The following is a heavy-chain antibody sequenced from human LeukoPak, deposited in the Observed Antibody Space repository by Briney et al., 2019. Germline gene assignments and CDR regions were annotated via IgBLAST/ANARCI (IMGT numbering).Heavy chain of an antibody. Sequence: GGPLRLSCAASGFTFSNDWVSCVRQAPGKGLEWVGRIKRKTDGGTTEYAAPVKGRFTISRDDSINMLYLQMNILMTEDTAMYYCTTGGGTSDYWGQGTLVTVSS. J-gene: IGHJ4*02. CDR3: TTGGGTSDY. V-gene: IGHV3-15*01. CDR1: GFTFSNDW. CDR2: IKRKTDGGTT. D-gene: IGHD3-16*01.